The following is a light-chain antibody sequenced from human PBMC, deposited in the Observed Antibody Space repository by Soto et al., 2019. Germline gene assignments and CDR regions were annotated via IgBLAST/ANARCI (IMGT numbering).Light chain of an antibody. J-gene: IGKJ1*01. CDR1: QSVNSSY. CDR3: QQYGNSPQT. CDR2: GAS. V-gene: IGKV3-20*01. Sequence: EIVLTQSPGTLSLSPGERVTLSCRASQSVNSSYLAWYQHKPAQAPRLLIYGASTRATGIPDRFSGSGSGTDFTLTIARLEPGDFAVYYCQQYGNSPQTFGQGTKVDIK.